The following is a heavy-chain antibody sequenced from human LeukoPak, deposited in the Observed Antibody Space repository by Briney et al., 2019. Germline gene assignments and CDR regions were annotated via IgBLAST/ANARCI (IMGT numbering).Heavy chain of an antibody. Sequence: PGGSLRLSCAASGFTFSSYEMNWVRQAPGKGLEWVSYISSSGSTIYYADSVKSRFTISRDNAKNSLYLQMNSLRAEDTAVYYCAKMADGMDVWGQGTTVTVSS. CDR3: AKMADGMDV. CDR2: ISSSGSTI. CDR1: GFTFSSYE. V-gene: IGHV3-48*03. J-gene: IGHJ6*02. D-gene: IGHD5-24*01.